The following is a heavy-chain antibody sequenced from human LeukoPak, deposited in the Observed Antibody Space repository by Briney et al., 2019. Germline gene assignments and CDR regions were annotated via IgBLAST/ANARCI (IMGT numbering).Heavy chain of an antibody. CDR1: GFTVSNNY. CDR2: IISKTDGGTT. D-gene: IGHD4-17*01. Sequence: GGSLRLSCAASGFTVSNNYMSWVRQAPGKGLEWVGRIISKTDGGTTDYAAPVKGRFTIPRDDSKNTLHLQMNSLKTEDTAVYYCTTDLITVTTEAFDIWGQGTMVTVSS. CDR3: TTDLITVTTEAFDI. V-gene: IGHV3-15*01. J-gene: IGHJ3*02.